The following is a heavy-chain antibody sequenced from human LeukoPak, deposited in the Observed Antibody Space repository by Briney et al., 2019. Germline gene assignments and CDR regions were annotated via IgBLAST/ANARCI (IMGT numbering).Heavy chain of an antibody. V-gene: IGHV3-30*02. CDR2: IRHDGSNE. CDR3: AKEVHPYDSGTYYFYY. Sequence: PGGPLRLPCVVSGLTFSLYGMHWVRQAAGKGLEGVAFIRHDGSNEYYADSVKGRFTVSRDKSKNTLFLQMNSLRVEEMAVYYCAKEVHPYDSGTYYFYYWGRGTLVTVSS. D-gene: IGHD3-10*01. J-gene: IGHJ4*02. CDR1: GLTFSLYG.